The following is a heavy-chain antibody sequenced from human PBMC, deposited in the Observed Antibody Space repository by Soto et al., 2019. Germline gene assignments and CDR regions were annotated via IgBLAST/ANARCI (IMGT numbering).Heavy chain of an antibody. CDR2: ISYDGSNK. V-gene: IGHV3-30*18. D-gene: IGHD3-10*01. CDR3: AKDWRRFRGVIGYYFDY. Sequence: PGGSLRLSCAASGFTFSSYGMHWVRQAPGKGLEWVAVISYDGSNKYYADSVKGRFTISRDNSKNTLYLQMNSLRAEDTAVYYCAKDWRRFRGVIGYYFDYWGQGTLVTVSS. J-gene: IGHJ4*02. CDR1: GFTFSSYG.